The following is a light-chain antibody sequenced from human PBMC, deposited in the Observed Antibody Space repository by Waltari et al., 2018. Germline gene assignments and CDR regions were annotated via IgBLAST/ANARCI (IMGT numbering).Light chain of an antibody. CDR3: ASYTTSSTWV. V-gene: IGLV2-14*01. CDR2: DVN. Sequence: QSALTQPAPVSGSPGQSITISCTGTSSDVGGTNHVCWYQQHPGKAHKLMIYDVNQRPSGVSNRFSGSKSGNTASLTISGLQAEDEADYYCASYTTSSTWVFGGGTKLTVL. CDR1: SSDVGGTNH. J-gene: IGLJ3*02.